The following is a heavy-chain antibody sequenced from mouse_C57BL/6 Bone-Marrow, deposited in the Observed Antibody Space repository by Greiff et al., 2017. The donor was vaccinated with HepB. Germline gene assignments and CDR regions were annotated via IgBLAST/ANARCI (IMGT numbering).Heavy chain of an antibody. J-gene: IGHJ1*03. CDR3: ARDPTIAWYFDV. CDR2: ISNLAYSI. V-gene: IGHV5-15*01. Sequence: EVQVVESGGGLVQPGGSLKLSCAASGFTFSDYGMAWVRQAPRKGPEWVAFISNLAYSIYYADTVTGRFTISRENAKNTLYLEMSSLRSEDTAMYYCARDPTIAWYFDVWGTGTTVTVSS. CDR1: GFTFSDYG. D-gene: IGHD2-12*01.